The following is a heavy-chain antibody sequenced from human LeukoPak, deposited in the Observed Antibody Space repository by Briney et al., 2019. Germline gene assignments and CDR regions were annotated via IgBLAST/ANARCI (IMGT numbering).Heavy chain of an antibody. Sequence: GGSLRLSCAASGFTFSSSAMSWVRQAPGKGLEWVSAISNNGGYTYYADSVQGRFTISRDNSKSTLCLQMNSLRAEDTAVYYCAKWARDCSSTSCYMRYWGQGTLVTVSS. CDR3: AKWARDCSSTSCYMRY. J-gene: IGHJ4*02. V-gene: IGHV3-23*01. CDR1: GFTFSSSA. CDR2: ISNNGGYT. D-gene: IGHD2-2*02.